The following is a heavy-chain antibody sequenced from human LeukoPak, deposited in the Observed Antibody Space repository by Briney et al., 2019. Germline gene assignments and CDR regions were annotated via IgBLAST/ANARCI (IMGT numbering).Heavy chain of an antibody. J-gene: IGHJ4*02. V-gene: IGHV3-64D*06. CDR2: ISTDEKTA. CDR1: GFTFSSSP. CDR3: VKAREDCSTSSCFLEY. D-gene: IGHD2-2*01. Sequence: PGGSLRLSCSASGFTFSSSPIHWVRQAPGKGLEYVTTISTDEKTAFYADSVKGRFTISRDNSKNTVSLQMSSLSAEDSAVYYSVKAREDCSTSSCFLEYWGQGTLVTVSS.